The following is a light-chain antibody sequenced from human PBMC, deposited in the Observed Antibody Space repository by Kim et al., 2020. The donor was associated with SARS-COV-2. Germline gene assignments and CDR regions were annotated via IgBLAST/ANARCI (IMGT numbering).Light chain of an antibody. CDR3: NARDTSGYRVV. Sequence: GQRDRNTCQGDRHRRDYASGCQQKTGQAALLVIYGKGNRPSGIPDRFSGSNSGETDTLTITGAQAEDEADYYCNARDTSGYRVVFGGGTKLTVL. J-gene: IGLJ2*01. CDR1: RHRRDY. V-gene: IGLV3-19*01. CDR2: GKG.